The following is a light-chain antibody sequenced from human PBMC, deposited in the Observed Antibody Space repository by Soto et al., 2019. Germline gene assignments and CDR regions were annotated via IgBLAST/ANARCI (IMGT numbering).Light chain of an antibody. CDR3: QQSNSITWT. Sequence: IQMTQSISSLSASVGDRFTITCRASQGISTYLNWYQQKPGKAPKVLIYAASSLQSGVPSRFSGSGSETDFTLTISSLQPEDFATYSCQQSNSITWTFGQGTKVDIK. CDR2: AAS. V-gene: IGKV1-39*01. J-gene: IGKJ1*01. CDR1: QGISTY.